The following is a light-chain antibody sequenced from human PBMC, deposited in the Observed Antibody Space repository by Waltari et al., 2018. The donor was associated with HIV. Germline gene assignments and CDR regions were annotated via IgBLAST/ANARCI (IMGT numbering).Light chain of an antibody. CDR2: GAD. Sequence: EVMMTQSPATLSVSPGERATLSCRASQRVGNRVAWYQQIPGQAPRLLIFGADTRASGVPARFTGSGSETEFTLTISSLQSEDFAVYFCQQYDDWPWTFGQGTKVEIK. CDR1: QRVGNR. CDR3: QQYDDWPWT. J-gene: IGKJ1*01. V-gene: IGKV3-15*01.